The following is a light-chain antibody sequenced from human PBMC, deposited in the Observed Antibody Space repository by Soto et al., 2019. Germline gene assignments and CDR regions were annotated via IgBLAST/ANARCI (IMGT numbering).Light chain of an antibody. CDR3: CSYAGSYTRYV. J-gene: IGLJ1*01. Sequence: QSVLTQPRSVSGSPGQSVTISCTGTNSDVGGYNYVSWYQQHPGKAPKLMIYTVNKRPSGVPDRFSGSKSGNTASLTISGLQAEDEADYYCCSYAGSYTRYVFGTGTKVTVL. V-gene: IGLV2-11*01. CDR2: TVN. CDR1: NSDVGGYNY.